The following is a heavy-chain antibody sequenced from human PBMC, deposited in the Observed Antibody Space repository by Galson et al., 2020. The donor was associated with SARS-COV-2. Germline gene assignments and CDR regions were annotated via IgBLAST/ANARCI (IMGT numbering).Heavy chain of an antibody. CDR2: MKHDGSEI. D-gene: IGHD2-2*01. CDR1: GFTFSNYW. Sequence: GESLKISCAASGFTFSNYWMTWVRQAPGKGLEWVANMKHDGSEIYYVDSVKGRFTISRDNAKNSLFLQMNSLRDEDTAVYYCEREGGYCSDTDCYRGAFDIWGQGTMVTVSS. J-gene: IGHJ3*02. V-gene: IGHV3-7*03. CDR3: EREGGYCSDTDCYRGAFDI.